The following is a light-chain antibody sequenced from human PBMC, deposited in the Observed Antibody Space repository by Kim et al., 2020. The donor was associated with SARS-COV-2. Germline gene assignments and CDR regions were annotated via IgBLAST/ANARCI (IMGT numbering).Light chain of an antibody. V-gene: IGKV3-20*01. Sequence: PGERATVSCRASQSVSGSYLAWYQQKPGQAPRLLIYGASSRATGIPDRFSGSGSGTDFTLTISRLEPEDFAVYYCQQYGSSPPFTFGQGTRLEIK. CDR3: QQYGSSPPFT. J-gene: IGKJ5*01. CDR1: QSVSGSY. CDR2: GAS.